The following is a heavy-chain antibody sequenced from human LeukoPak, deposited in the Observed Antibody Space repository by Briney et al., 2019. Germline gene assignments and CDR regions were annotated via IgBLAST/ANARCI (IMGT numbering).Heavy chain of an antibody. CDR3: ARRRYTGYFDY. J-gene: IGHJ4*02. D-gene: IGHD1-14*01. V-gene: IGHV4-59*08. Sequence: SETLSLTCTVSGGSISSYYWSWIRQPPGKGLEWIGYIYYSGSTNYNPSLKSRVTISVDTSKNQFSLKLSSVTAADTAVYYCARRRYTGYFDYWGQGTLVTVSS. CDR1: GGSISSYY. CDR2: IYYSGST.